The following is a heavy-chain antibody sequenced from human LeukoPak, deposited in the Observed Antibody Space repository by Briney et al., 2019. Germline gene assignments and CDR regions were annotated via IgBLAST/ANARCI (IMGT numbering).Heavy chain of an antibody. CDR2: INHSGST. Sequence: PSETLSLTCAVSGGSFSGYYWSWIRQPPGKGLEWIGEINHSGSTNYNPSLKSRVTISVDTSKNQFSLKLSSVTAADTAVYYCARRRRIVGATPGAFDIWGQGTMVT. CDR3: ARRRRIVGATPGAFDI. J-gene: IGHJ3*02. D-gene: IGHD1-26*01. V-gene: IGHV4-34*01. CDR1: GGSFSGYY.